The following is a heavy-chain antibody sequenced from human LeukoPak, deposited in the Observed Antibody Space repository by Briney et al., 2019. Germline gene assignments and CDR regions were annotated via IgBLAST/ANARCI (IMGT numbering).Heavy chain of an antibody. CDR2: LYYSGST. V-gene: IGHV4-59*01. D-gene: IGHD4-17*01. J-gene: IGHJ4*02. CDR1: VGSISRYY. Sequence: SETLSLTCTVSVGSISRYYWSWIRQPPGKELEWIGYLYYSGSTNYNPPFKSRVTMSVDTSKNQFALKLNSMTAADTAVYFCSRGRYNDYGFDYWGQGTLVTVSS. CDR3: SRGRYNDYGFDY.